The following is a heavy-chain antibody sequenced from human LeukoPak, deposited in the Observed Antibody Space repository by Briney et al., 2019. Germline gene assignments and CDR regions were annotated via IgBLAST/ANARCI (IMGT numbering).Heavy chain of an antibody. CDR2: ISSRGATI. J-gene: IGHJ3*02. CDR3: ARESGDASGPLNI. V-gene: IGHV3-48*04. D-gene: IGHD2-15*01. CDR1: GFTFSSYA. Sequence: PGGSLRLSCAASGFTFSSYAMSWVRQAPGKGLEWVSYISSRGATIFYADSVKGRFTISRDNAKNSLYLQMNSLRAEDTAVYYCARESGDASGPLNIWGQGTMVTVSS.